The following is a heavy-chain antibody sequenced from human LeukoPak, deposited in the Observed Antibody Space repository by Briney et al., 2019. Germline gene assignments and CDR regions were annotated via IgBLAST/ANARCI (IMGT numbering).Heavy chain of an antibody. CDR3: ARDHNRFGELFSGC. CDR1: GYTFTSYD. J-gene: IGHJ4*02. Sequence: GASVKVSCKASGYTFTSYDINWMRQATGQGLEWMGWMNPNSGNTGYAQKFQGRVTMTRNTSISTAYMELRSLRSDDTAVYYCARDHNRFGELFSGCWGQGTLVTVSS. CDR2: MNPNSGNT. V-gene: IGHV1-8*01. D-gene: IGHD3-10*01.